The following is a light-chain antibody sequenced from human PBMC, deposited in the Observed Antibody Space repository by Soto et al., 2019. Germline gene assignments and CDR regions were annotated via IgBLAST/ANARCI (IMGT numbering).Light chain of an antibody. CDR2: KVS. J-gene: IGKJ2*01. CDR3: MQATQDQPYT. Sequence: DVVMTQTPLSSPVTLGQTASISCRSSQSLVHSDGNTYLNWLHQRPGQPPRLLIYKVSNRFSGAPYRXXGSGAGTDFTLKISRVEAEDVGIYYCMQATQDQPYTFGQGTKLEIK. V-gene: IGKV2-24*01. CDR1: QSLVHSDGNTY.